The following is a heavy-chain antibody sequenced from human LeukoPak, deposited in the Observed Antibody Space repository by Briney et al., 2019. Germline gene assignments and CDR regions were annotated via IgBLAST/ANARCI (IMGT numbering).Heavy chain of an antibody. D-gene: IGHD5-12*01. CDR2: IIPIFGTA. CDR3: ARDVYSGYFSRRYNWFDP. V-gene: IGHV1-69*13. CDR1: GGTFSSYA. J-gene: IGHJ5*02. Sequence: SVKVSCKASGGTFSSYATRWVRQAPGQGLEWMGGIIPIFGTANYAQKFQGRVTITADESTSTAYMELSSLRSEDTAVYYCARDVYSGYFSRRYNWFDPWGQGTLVTVSS.